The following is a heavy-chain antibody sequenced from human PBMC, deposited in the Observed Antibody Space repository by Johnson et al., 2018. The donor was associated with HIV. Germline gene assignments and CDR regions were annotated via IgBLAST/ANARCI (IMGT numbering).Heavy chain of an antibody. CDR1: GFTLSNNA. V-gene: IGHV3-30*04. CDR2: ISYDGSNK. J-gene: IGHJ3*02. CDR3: ARGGDIVLVVYAMGHDAFDI. Sequence: VQLVESGGGLVQPGGSLRLSCAASGFTLSNNAMHWVRQAPGQGLEWVAVISYDGSNKYYADSVKGRFTISRDNSKNTLYLQMNSLRAEDTAVYYCARGGDIVLVVYAMGHDAFDIWGQGTMVTVSS. D-gene: IGHD2-8*02.